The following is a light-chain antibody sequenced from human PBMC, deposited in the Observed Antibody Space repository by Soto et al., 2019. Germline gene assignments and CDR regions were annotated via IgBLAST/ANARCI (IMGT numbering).Light chain of an antibody. V-gene: IGKV1-5*01. CDR3: QQLNSFPIT. J-gene: IGKJ5*01. Sequence: DIQMTQSPSTLSSSVGDRVTITCRASQSISRGLAWYQQKPGKAPNVLIYDASTLESGVPSRFSGSGSGTDFTLTISSLQPEDFATYYCQQLNSFPITFGQGTRLEIK. CDR1: QSISRG. CDR2: DAS.